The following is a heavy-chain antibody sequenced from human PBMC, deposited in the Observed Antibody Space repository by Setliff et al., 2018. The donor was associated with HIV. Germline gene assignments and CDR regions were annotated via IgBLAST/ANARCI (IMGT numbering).Heavy chain of an antibody. CDR2: VNHSGST. V-gene: IGHV4-34*01. CDR1: GGSFNDYY. D-gene: IGHD6-19*01. J-gene: IGHJ4*02. Sequence: SETLSLTCAVYGGSFNDYYWSWIRQPPGKGLEWIGEVNHSGSTSYNPSLESRVTISIDTSKNHFSLKLSSVTAADTAVYYCARSLLPSITVAGTIGYWGQGSLVTVSS. CDR3: ARSLLPSITVAGTIGY.